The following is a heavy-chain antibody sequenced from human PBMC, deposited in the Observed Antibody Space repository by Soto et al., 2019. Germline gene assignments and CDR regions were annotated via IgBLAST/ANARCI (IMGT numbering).Heavy chain of an antibody. J-gene: IGHJ5*02. V-gene: IGHV4-59*08. Sequence: SETLSLTCTVSGGSISSYYWSWIRQPPGKGLEWIGYIYYSGSTNYNPSLKSRVTISVDTSKNQFSLKLSSVTAADTAVYYCARHTTAQYYDFWSGSVFGFDPWGQGTLVTVSS. D-gene: IGHD3-3*01. CDR2: IYYSGST. CDR1: GGSISSYY. CDR3: ARHTTAQYYDFWSGSVFGFDP.